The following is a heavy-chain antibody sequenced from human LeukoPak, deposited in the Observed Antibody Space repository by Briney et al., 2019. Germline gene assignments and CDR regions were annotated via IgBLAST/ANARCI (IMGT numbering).Heavy chain of an antibody. CDR1: GDSIRSSRYH. CDR3: ARRDYGGLLDY. V-gene: IGHV4-39*01. D-gene: IGHD4-23*01. J-gene: IGHJ4*02. CDR2: SHYSGST. Sequence: SETLSLTCAVSGDSIRSSRYHWAWIRQPPGKGLEWIGSSHYSGSTYYNPSLKSRVTISVDTPKNQLSLKLNSATSSDTAVYFCARRDYGGLLDYWGQGTLVTVSS.